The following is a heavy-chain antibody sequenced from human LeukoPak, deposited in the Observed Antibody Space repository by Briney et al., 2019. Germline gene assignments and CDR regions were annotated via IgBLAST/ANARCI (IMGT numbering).Heavy chain of an antibody. Sequence: PGRSLRLSCAASGFTFSRYGMHWVRQAPGKGLEWVAVIWYDGSNKYYADSVKGRFTISRDNSKNTLYLQMNSLRAEDTAVYYCARDRRLSSGWFFGYWGQGTLVTVSS. CDR2: IWYDGSNK. V-gene: IGHV3-33*01. CDR3: ARDRRLSSGWFFGY. CDR1: GFTFSRYG. J-gene: IGHJ4*02. D-gene: IGHD6-19*01.